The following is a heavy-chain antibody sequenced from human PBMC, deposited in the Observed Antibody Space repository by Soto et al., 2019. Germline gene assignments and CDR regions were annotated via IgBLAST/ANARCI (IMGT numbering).Heavy chain of an antibody. CDR2: IYGGGST. J-gene: IGHJ5*02. CDR1: GFTIGTNY. CDR3: GRGGWLDWFDP. Sequence: GGSLRLSCSASGFTIGTNYISWVRQAPGKGLEWVSVIYGGGSTYYAESVRGRFTMSRDNSKNTVSLQMNSLTGADTAVYFCGRGGWLDWFDPWGQGILVTVYS. D-gene: IGHD6-19*01. V-gene: IGHV3-53*01.